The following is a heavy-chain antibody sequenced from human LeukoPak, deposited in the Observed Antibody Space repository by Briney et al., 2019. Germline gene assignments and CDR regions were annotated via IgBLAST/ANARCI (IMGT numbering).Heavy chain of an antibody. V-gene: IGHV1-2*06. CDR3: ASRMITMGYYYYGMDV. D-gene: IGHD3-16*01. J-gene: IGHJ6*02. CDR1: GYTFTGYY. Sequence: ASVKVSCKASGYTFTGYYMHWVRQAPGQELEWMGRINPNSGGTNYAQKFQGRVTITADESTSTAYMELSSLRSEDTAVYYCASRMITMGYYYYGMDVWGQGTTVTVSS. CDR2: INPNSGGT.